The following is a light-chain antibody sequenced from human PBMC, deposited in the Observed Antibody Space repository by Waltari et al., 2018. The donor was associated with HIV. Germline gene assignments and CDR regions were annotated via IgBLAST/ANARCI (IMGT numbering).Light chain of an antibody. Sequence: QSALTQPPSTSGTPGQRVTMSCSGSSSNVGRDNVYWYQQIPGTAPKLLIYNDYLRPSGVPDRFSGSKSGTSASLAIIGLRSEDEADYYCAAWDNILSGYVFGTGTKVTVL. CDR2: NDY. CDR1: SSNVGRDN. CDR3: AAWDNILSGYV. J-gene: IGLJ1*01. V-gene: IGLV1-47*01.